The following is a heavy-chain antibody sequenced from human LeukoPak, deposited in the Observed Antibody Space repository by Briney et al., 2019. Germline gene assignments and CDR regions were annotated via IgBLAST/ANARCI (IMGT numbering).Heavy chain of an antibody. V-gene: IGHV4-34*01. CDR2: INHSGST. CDR1: GGSFSGYY. D-gene: IGHD6-19*01. CDR3: ARAGRGGWWVAVY. Sequence: SETLSLTCAVYGGSFSGYYWSWIRQPPGKGLEWIGEINHSGSTNYNPSLKCRVTISVDTSKNQFSLKLSSVTAADTAVYYCARAGRGGWWVAVYWGQGTLVTVSS. J-gene: IGHJ4*02.